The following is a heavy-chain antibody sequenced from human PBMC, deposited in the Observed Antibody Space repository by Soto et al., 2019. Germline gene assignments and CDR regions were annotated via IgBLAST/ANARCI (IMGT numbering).Heavy chain of an antibody. V-gene: IGHV5-10-1*01. CDR1: GYSFAGYW. D-gene: IGHD3-22*01. CDR2: IDPSDSQT. CDR3: ARQIYDYDTGSNFQYYFDY. Sequence: GESLKISCKGSGYSFAGYWITWVRQKPGKGLEWMGRIDPSDSQTYYSPSFRVHVTISATKSITHVFLQWSSMMASDTAMYYCARQIYDYDTGSNFQYYFDYWGQGIPVTVSS. J-gene: IGHJ4*02.